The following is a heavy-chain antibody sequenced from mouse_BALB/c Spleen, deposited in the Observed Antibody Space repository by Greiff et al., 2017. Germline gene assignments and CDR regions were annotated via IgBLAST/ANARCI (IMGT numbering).Heavy chain of an antibody. CDR3: ARGDDGYYNYYAMDY. Sequence: EVQLVESGGGLVQPGGSLRLSCATSGFTFTDYYMSWVRQPPGKALEWLGFIRNKANGYTTEYSASVKGRFTISRDNSQSILYLQMNTLRAEDSATYYCARGDDGYYNYYAMDYWGQGTSVTVSS. V-gene: IGHV7-3*02. J-gene: IGHJ4*01. CDR2: IRNKANGYTT. CDR1: GFTFTDYY. D-gene: IGHD2-3*01.